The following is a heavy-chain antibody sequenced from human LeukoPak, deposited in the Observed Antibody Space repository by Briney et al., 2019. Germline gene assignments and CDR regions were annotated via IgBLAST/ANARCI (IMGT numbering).Heavy chain of an antibody. V-gene: IGHV4-38-2*02. CDR2: IYTSGST. D-gene: IGHD2-2*01. Sequence: SETLSLTCTVSGYSISSGYYWGWIRQPPVKGLEWIGRIYTSGSTNYNPSLKSRVTMSVDTSKNQFSLKLSSVTAADTAVYYCARGGWSVCSSTSCSHFSLDYWGQGTLVTVSS. J-gene: IGHJ4*02. CDR1: GYSISSGYY. CDR3: ARGGWSVCSSTSCSHFSLDY.